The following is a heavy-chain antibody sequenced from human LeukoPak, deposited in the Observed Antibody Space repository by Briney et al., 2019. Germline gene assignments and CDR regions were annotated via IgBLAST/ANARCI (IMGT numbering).Heavy chain of an antibody. J-gene: IGHJ4*02. CDR1: GFTFSSYA. V-gene: IGHV3-23*01. D-gene: IGHD6-19*01. Sequence: GSLRLSCAASGFTFSSYAMTWVRQAPGKGRAWVSAISGSGGNTYYADSVKGRFTIPRDNAKNSLYLQMNSLRAEDTAVYYCARAAVAGTGDYWGQGTLVTVSS. CDR2: ISGSGGNT. CDR3: ARAAVAGTGDY.